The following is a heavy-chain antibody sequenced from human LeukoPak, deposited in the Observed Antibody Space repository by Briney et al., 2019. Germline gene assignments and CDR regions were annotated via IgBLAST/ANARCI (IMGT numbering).Heavy chain of an antibody. Sequence: SETLSLTCTVSGGSISSYYWSWIRQPPGKGLEWIGYIYYSGSTNYNPSLKSRVTISVDTSKNQFSLKLSSVTAADTAVYYCARYSSGWCYGMDVWGQGTTVTVSS. D-gene: IGHD6-19*01. CDR1: GGSISSYY. J-gene: IGHJ6*02. CDR3: ARYSSGWCYGMDV. CDR2: IYYSGST. V-gene: IGHV4-59*01.